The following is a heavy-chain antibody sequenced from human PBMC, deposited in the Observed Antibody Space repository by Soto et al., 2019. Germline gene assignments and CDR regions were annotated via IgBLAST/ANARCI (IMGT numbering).Heavy chain of an antibody. J-gene: IGHJ5*02. Sequence: VVFMKDSSNGSEYKFVNYGGLRILKLPGKGLEWMGNIDPVDSYANYSPSFQGHVTFSVDTSISTAYLQWSSLKASDTAMYFCARIESIARNWFDPWGQGTLVTVSS. CDR3: ARIESIARNWFDP. CDR2: IDPVDSYA. V-gene: IGHV5-10-1*01. CDR1: EYKFVNYG. D-gene: IGHD6-13*01.